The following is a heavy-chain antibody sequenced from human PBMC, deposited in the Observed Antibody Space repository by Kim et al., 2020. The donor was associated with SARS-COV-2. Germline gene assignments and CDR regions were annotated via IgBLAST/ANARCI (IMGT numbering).Heavy chain of an antibody. Sequence: ASVKVSCKASGYTFTSYAMNWVRQAPGQGLEWMGWINTNTGNPTYAQGFTGRFVFSLDTSVSTAYLQISRLKAEDTAVYYCARDSGTTLANDAFDIWGQGTMVTVSS. CDR1: GYTFTSYA. CDR2: INTNTGNP. V-gene: IGHV7-4-1*02. D-gene: IGHD1-7*01. J-gene: IGHJ3*02. CDR3: ARDSGTTLANDAFDI.